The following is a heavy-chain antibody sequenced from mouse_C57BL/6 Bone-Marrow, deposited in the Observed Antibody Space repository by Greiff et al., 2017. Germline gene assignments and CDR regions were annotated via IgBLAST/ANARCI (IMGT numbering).Heavy chain of an antibody. J-gene: IGHJ2*01. V-gene: IGHV1-59*01. CDR1: GYTFTSYW. CDR2: IDPSDSYT. D-gene: IGHD3-2*02. CDR3: AKLRTTAQATSGC. Sequence: QVQLQQPGAELVRPGTSVKLSCKASGYTFTSYWMHWVKQRPGQGLEWIGVIDPSDSYTNYNQKFKGKATLTVDTSSSTAYMQLSSLTSEDSAVYYCAKLRTTAQATSGCWGQGTTLTVSS.